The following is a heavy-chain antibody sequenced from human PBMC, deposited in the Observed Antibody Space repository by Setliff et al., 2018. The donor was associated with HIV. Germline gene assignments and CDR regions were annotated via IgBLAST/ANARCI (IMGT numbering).Heavy chain of an antibody. CDR2: ISWDGGST. J-gene: IGHJ6*02. CDR1: GFTFDDYA. CDR3: AKDFRIAVAGTRFWDETGNYGMDV. Sequence: PGGSLRLSCAASGFTFDDYAMHWVRQAPGKGLEWVSLISWDGGSTYYADSVKGQFTISRDNSKNSLYLQMNSLRAEDTALYYCAKDFRIAVAGTRFWDETGNYGMDVWGQGTTVTVSS. V-gene: IGHV3-43D*03. D-gene: IGHD6-19*01.